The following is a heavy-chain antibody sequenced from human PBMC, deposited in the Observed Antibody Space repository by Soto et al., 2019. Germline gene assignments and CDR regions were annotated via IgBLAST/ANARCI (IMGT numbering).Heavy chain of an antibody. Sequence: QVQLVESGGGVVQPGRSLRLSCAASGFTFSSYGMHWVRQAPGKGLEWVAVIWYDGSNKYYADSVKGRFTISRDNSKNTLYLQMNSLRAEAPAVYYCAREGGVVPAAMYYYSYYGMDAWGRGTTVTVSS. D-gene: IGHD2-2*01. V-gene: IGHV3-33*01. CDR2: IWYDGSNK. CDR3: AREGGVVPAAMYYYSYYGMDA. J-gene: IGHJ6*02. CDR1: GFTFSSYG.